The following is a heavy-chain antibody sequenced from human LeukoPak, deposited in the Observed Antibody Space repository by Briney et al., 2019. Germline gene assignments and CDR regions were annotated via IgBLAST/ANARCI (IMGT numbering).Heavy chain of an antibody. CDR2: INPNSGGT. V-gene: IGHV1-2*02. Sequence: ASVKVSCKASGYTFTGYYMHWVRQAPGQGLEWVGWINPNSGGTNYAQKFQGRVTMTRDTSISTAYMELSRLRSDDTAVYYCAASYDFRSGYYFDYWGQGTLVTVSS. CDR3: AASYDFRSGYYFDY. D-gene: IGHD3-3*01. J-gene: IGHJ4*02. CDR1: GYTFTGYY.